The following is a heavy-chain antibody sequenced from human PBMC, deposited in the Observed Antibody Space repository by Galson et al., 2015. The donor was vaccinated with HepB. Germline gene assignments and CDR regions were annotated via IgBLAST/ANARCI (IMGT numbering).Heavy chain of an antibody. CDR3: ARRIRSSITMVRGVIINGMDV. D-gene: IGHD3-10*01. Sequence: QSGAEVKKPGESLKISCKGSGYSFTSYWIGWVRQMPGKGLEWMGRIDPSDSYTNYSPSFQGHVTISADKSISTAYLQWSSLKASDTAIYYCARRIRSSITMVRGVIINGMDVWGQGTTVTVSS. CDR1: GYSFTSYW. CDR2: IDPSDSYT. V-gene: IGHV5-10-1*01. J-gene: IGHJ6*02.